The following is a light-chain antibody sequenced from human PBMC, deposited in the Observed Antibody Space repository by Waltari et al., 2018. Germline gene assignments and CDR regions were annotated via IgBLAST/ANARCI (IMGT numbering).Light chain of an antibody. CDR2: GNS. Sequence: QSVLTQSPSVSGAPGQRVTISCTGSSSNIGAGYDVHWYQQLPGTAPKLLIYGNSKRPSGVPDRFSGSKSGTSASLAITVLQAEDEADYYCQSYDSSLSGGVFGGGTKLTVL. J-gene: IGLJ2*01. CDR1: SSNIGAGYD. CDR3: QSYDSSLSGGV. V-gene: IGLV1-40*01.